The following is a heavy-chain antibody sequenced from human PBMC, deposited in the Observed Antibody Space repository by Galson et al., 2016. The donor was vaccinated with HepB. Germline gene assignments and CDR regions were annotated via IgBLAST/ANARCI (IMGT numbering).Heavy chain of an antibody. J-gene: IGHJ1*01. CDR3: ARDALGTWDLTT. CDR2: ISGGGYTT. V-gene: IGHV3-48*03. D-gene: IGHD1-26*01. Sequence: SLRLSGAASGFSFSNYEMNWVRQAPGKGLEWVSYISGGGYTTYYADSVRGRFTSSRDNARDSVFLQMTSMRVEDTARFYCARDALGTWDLTTWGQGTLVSVSS. CDR1: GFSFSNYE.